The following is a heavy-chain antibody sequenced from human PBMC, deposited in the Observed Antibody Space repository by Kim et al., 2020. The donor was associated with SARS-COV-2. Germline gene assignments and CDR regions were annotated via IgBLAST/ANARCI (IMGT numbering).Heavy chain of an antibody. CDR1: GGPVSNYY. D-gene: IGHD6-19*01. Sequence: SETLSLTCTVSGGPVSNYYCSWIRQPPGKGLEWIGYISYTGSTNYNHSLKSRVTISVDTSNNQFSLKLSSVTAADTAVYYCARGVSSGWLGNWFDPWGQGTRVTVPS. V-gene: IGHV4-59*02. CDR3: ARGVSSGWLGNWFDP. J-gene: IGHJ5*02. CDR2: ISYTGST.